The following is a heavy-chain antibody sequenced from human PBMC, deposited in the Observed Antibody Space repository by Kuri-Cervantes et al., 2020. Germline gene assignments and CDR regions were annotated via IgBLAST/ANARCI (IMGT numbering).Heavy chain of an antibody. CDR2: ISSSSSYI. D-gene: IGHD1-26*01. V-gene: IGHV3-21*01. CDR3: ARAVGIVGATDY. CDR1: GFTFSSYS. Sequence: GESLKISCAGSGFTFSSYSMNWVRQAPGKGLEWVSSISSSSSYIYYADSVKGRFTISRDNAKNSLYLQMNSLGAEDTAVYYCARAVGIVGATDYWGQGTLVTVSS. J-gene: IGHJ4*02.